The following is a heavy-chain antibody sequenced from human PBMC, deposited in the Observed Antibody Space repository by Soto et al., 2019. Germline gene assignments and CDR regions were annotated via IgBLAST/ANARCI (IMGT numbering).Heavy chain of an antibody. CDR2: IRKDASVI. CDR3: ARDQSPADGNLFYEAFDI. V-gene: IGHV3-7*01. Sequence: ESGGDLVQPGGSLRLSCAASGFTFSTYWMTWVRQAPGRGLEWVANIRKDASVIHYADSVEGRFTISRDNAKKSLYLQMSSLRAEDTAVYFCARDQSPADGNLFYEAFDIWGQGTVVTVSS. CDR1: GFTFSTYW. J-gene: IGHJ3*02. D-gene: IGHD2-2*01.